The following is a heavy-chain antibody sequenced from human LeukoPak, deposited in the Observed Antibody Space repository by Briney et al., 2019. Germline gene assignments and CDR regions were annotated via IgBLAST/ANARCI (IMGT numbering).Heavy chain of an antibody. V-gene: IGHV3-9*01. CDR2: ISWNSGSI. CDR1: GFTFDDYA. CDR3: ARGGELLRPADY. J-gene: IGHJ4*02. Sequence: GRSLRLSCAASGFTFDDYAMHWVRQAPGKGLEWVSGISWNSGSIGYADSVKGRFTISRDNAKNSLYLQMNSLRAEDTAVYYCARGGELLRPADYWGQGTLVTVSS. D-gene: IGHD1-26*01.